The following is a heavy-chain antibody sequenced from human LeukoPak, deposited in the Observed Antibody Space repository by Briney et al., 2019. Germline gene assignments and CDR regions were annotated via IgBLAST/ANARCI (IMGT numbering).Heavy chain of an antibody. CDR1: GGSFSGYY. J-gene: IGHJ3*02. V-gene: IGHV4-34*01. Sequence: SETLSLTCAVYGGSFSGYYWSWIRQPPGKGLEWIGEINHSGNTNYNPSLESRVTISVDTFKNQLSLKLSSVTAADTAVYYCVRVGWGLLRGHDAPDIWGQGTMVTVSS. D-gene: IGHD2-21*02. CDR2: INHSGNT. CDR3: VRVGWGLLRGHDAPDI.